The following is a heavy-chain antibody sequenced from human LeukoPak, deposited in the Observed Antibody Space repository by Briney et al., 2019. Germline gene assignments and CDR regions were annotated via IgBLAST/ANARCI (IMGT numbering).Heavy chain of an antibody. CDR3: ARSQSRARYFQH. CDR2: INPNSGGT. Sequence: ASVKVSCKASGYTFTSYYMHWVRQAPGQGLEWMGWINPNSGGTNYAQKFQGRVTMTRDTSISTAYMELSRLRSDNTAVYYCARSQSRARYFQHWGQGTLVTVSS. J-gene: IGHJ1*01. V-gene: IGHV1-2*02. CDR1: GYTFTSYY.